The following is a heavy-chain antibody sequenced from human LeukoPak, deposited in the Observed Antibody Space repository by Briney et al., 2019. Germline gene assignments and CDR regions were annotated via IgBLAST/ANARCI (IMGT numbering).Heavy chain of an antibody. Sequence: PGGSLRLSCAASGFPFSNYAMNWVRQAPGKGLEWVSSISESGDKTDYADSVRGRFTISRDNSQNTLYLQMNGLRVEDTALYYCAKQWVDCWGQGTLVTVSS. CDR3: AKQWVDC. CDR2: ISESGDKT. J-gene: IGHJ4*02. V-gene: IGHV3-23*01. CDR1: GFPFSNYA. D-gene: IGHD1-26*01.